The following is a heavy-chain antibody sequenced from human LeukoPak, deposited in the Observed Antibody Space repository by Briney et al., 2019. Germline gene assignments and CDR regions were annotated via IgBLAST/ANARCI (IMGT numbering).Heavy chain of an antibody. CDR3: ARDQGGCSGGSCRTIDYYYYYYMDV. D-gene: IGHD2-15*01. CDR2: IKQDGSEK. J-gene: IGHJ6*03. CDR1: GFTFSSYW. V-gene: IGHV3-7*01. Sequence: GGSLRLSCAASGFTFSSYWMSWVRQAPGKGLEWVANIKQDGSEKYYVDSVKGRFTISRDNAKNSLYLQMNSLRAEDTAVYYCARDQGGCSGGSCRTIDYYYYYYMDVWGKGTTVTVSS.